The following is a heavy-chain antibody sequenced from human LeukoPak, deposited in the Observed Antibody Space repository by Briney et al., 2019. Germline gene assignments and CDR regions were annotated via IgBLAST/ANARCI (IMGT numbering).Heavy chain of an antibody. CDR3: ARWIRGYCSGGSCYSRDYYFDY. D-gene: IGHD2-15*01. CDR1: GYTFTSYG. J-gene: IGHJ4*02. CDR2: ISAYNGNT. V-gene: IGHV1-18*01. Sequence: ASVKVSCKASGYTFTSYGISWVRQAPGQGLEWMGWISAYNGNTNYAQKLQGRVTMTTDTSTSTAYMELRSLRSDDTAVYYYARWIRGYCSGGSCYSRDYYFDYWGQGTLVTVSS.